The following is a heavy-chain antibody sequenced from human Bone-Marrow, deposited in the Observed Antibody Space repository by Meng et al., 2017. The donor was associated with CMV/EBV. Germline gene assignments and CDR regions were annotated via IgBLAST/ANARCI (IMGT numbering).Heavy chain of an antibody. CDR3: ARDKKPRYCSSTSCYFIDYYGMDV. D-gene: IGHD2-2*01. CDR1: GFTFSSYS. V-gene: IGHV3-21*01. Sequence: GGSLRLSCAASGFTFSSYSMNWVRQAPGKGLEWVSSISSSSSYIYYADSVKGRFTISRDNAKNSLYLQMNSLRAEDTAVYYCARDKKPRYCSSTSCYFIDYYGMDVWGQGTTVTVSS. CDR2: ISSSSSYI. J-gene: IGHJ6*02.